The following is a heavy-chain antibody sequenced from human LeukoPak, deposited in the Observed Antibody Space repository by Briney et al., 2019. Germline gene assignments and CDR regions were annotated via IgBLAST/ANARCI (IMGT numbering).Heavy chain of an antibody. CDR3: ARGIPNWFDP. CDR1: GDSVSSNGAA. J-gene: IGHJ5*02. V-gene: IGHV6-1*01. Sequence: SQTLSLTCAFSGDSVSSNGAAWNWIRQSPSRGLEWLGRTYYRSKWYNDYAVSMKGRITINPDTSRNQFSLQLNSVTPEDTAVYYCARGIPNWFDPWGQGTLVTVPS. D-gene: IGHD3-10*01. CDR2: TYYRSKWYN.